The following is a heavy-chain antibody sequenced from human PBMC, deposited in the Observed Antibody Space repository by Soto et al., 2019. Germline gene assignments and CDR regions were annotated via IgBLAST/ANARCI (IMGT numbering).Heavy chain of an antibody. CDR1: GYSFTSYW. V-gene: IGHV5-51*01. J-gene: IGHJ4*02. Sequence: GESLKISCKGSGYSFTSYWIGWVRQMPGKGLEWMGIIYPGDSDTRYSPSFQGQVTISADKSISTAYLQWSSLKASDTAMYYCASSRYCSGGSCYSSYYFDYWGQGTLVTASS. CDR3: ASSRYCSGGSCYSSYYFDY. D-gene: IGHD2-15*01. CDR2: IYPGDSDT.